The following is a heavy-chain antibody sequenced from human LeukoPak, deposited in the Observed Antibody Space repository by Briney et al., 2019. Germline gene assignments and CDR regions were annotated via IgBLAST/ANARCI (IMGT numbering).Heavy chain of an antibody. CDR3: ARGGLRPTYYFDY. CDR1: GGTFSSYA. CDR2: IIPIFGTA. J-gene: IGHJ4*02. D-gene: IGHD5-12*01. V-gene: IGHV1-69*05. Sequence: GASVKVSCKASGGTFSSYAISWVRHAPGQGLEWMGRIIPIFGTANYAQKFQGRVTITTDESTSTAYMELSSLRSEDTAVYYCARGGLRPTYYFDYWGQGTLVTVSS.